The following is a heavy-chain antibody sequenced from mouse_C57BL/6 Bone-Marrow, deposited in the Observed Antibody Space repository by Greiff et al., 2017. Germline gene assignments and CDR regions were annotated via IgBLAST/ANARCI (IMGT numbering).Heavy chain of an antibody. CDR2: IDPENGDT. CDR1: GFNIKDDY. V-gene: IGHV14-4*01. D-gene: IGHD1-1*01. J-gene: IGHJ3*01. CDR3: TTYYPWFAY. Sequence: EVQLQQSGAELVRPGASVKLSCTASGFNIKDDYMHWVKQRPEQGLEWIGWIDPENGDTEYASKFQGKATRTADTSSNTAYLQLSSLTSEDTAVYYCTTYYPWFAYWGQGTLVTVSA.